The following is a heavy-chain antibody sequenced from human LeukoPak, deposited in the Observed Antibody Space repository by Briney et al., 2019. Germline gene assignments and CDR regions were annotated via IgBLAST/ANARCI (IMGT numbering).Heavy chain of an antibody. CDR3: ASSKSLYSSSSRRYFQH. CDR1: GGSFSGYY. CDR2: INHSGST. D-gene: IGHD6-6*01. V-gene: IGHV4-34*01. J-gene: IGHJ1*01. Sequence: SETLSLTCAVYGGSFSGYYWSWIRQPPGKGLEWIGEINHSGSTNYNPSLKSRVTISVHTSKNQFSLKLSSVTAADTAVYYCASSKSLYSSSSRRYFQHWGQGTLVTVSS.